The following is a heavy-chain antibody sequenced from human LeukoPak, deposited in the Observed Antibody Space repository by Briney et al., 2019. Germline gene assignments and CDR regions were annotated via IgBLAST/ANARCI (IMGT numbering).Heavy chain of an antibody. Sequence: SRVTISVDTSKNQFSLKLSSVTAADTAVYYCARERQGTTGTTGSAFDIWGQGTLVTVSS. J-gene: IGHJ3*02. CDR3: ARERQGTTGTTGSAFDI. D-gene: IGHD1-1*01. V-gene: IGHV4-34*01.